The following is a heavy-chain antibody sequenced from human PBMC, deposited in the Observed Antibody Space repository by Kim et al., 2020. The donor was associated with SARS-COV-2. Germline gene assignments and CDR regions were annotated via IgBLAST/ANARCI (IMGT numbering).Heavy chain of an antibody. D-gene: IGHD6-19*01. CDR1: GFTFSRYA. CDR3: AKDHPSSGWPTFDS. J-gene: IGHJ4*02. V-gene: IGHV3-23*01. CDR2: VNNGGNA. Sequence: GGSLRLSCAASGFTFSRYAMSWVRQAPGKGPEWIAAVNNGGNAYYANSAKGRFTASRANNRNTVDQQMNSLTAEDTARYFCAKDHPSSGWPTFDSWGQGTLVTVSS.